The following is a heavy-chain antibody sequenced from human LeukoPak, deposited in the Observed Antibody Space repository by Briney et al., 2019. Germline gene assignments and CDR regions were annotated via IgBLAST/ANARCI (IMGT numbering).Heavy chain of an antibody. V-gene: IGHV3-33*01. CDR1: GFTFSSYG. Sequence: GGSLRLSCAASGFTFSSYGMHWVRQAPGKGLEWVAVIWYDGSNKYYADSVKGRFTISRDNSKNTLYLQMNSLRAEDTAVYYCARVDYYGSGPYHYYGMDVWGKGTTVTVSS. J-gene: IGHJ6*04. D-gene: IGHD3-10*01. CDR2: IWYDGSNK. CDR3: ARVDYYGSGPYHYYGMDV.